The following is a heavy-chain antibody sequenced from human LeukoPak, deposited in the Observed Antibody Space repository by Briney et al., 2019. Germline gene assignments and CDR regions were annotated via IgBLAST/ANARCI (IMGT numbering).Heavy chain of an antibody. CDR2: IRYDGSNK. Sequence: GGSLRLSCAASGFTFSSYWMSWVRQAPGKGLEWVAFIRYDGSNKYYADSVKGRFTISRDNSKSTLYLQMNSLRAEDTAVYYCAKGKRRYYYDSSGYDAFDIWGQGTMVTVSS. CDR3: AKGKRRYYYDSSGYDAFDI. CDR1: GFTFSSYW. D-gene: IGHD3-22*01. V-gene: IGHV3-30*02. J-gene: IGHJ3*02.